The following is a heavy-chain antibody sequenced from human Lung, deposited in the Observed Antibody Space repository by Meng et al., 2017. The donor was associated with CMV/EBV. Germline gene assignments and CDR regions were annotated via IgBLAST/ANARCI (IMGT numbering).Heavy chain of an antibody. CDR3: ARVVTALWGYYFDY. D-gene: IGHD2-21*02. CDR2: IYHSGST. CDR1: GDSTSRRNW. J-gene: IGHJ4*02. V-gene: IGHV4-4*02. Sequence: VQLQEPGPERVNASGTLDLTCDDSGDSTSRRNWWSWVRQPPGKGLEWIGEIYHSGSTNYNPSLKSRVTISVDKSKNQFSLKLSSVTAADTAVYYCARVVTALWGYYFDYWGQGTLVTVSS.